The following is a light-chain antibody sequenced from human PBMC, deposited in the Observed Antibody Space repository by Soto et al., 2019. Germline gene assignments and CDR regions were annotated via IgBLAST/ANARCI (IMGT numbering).Light chain of an antibody. CDR1: QSVSRHY. CDR2: GAS. V-gene: IGKV3-20*01. J-gene: IGKJ4*01. Sequence: EIVLTQSPCTLSLSPGERATLSCRASQSVSRHYLAWYQEKPGQAPRLLIYGASSRATGIPDRFSVIVSGTDFTLTISRLETEDFAVYYCRQYGRSLGFALGGGTKVDIK. CDR3: RQYGRSLGFA.